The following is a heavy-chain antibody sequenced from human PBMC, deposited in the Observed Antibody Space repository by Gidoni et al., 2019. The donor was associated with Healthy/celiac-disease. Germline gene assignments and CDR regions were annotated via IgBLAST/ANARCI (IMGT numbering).Heavy chain of an antibody. D-gene: IGHD5-18*01. V-gene: IGHV3-23*01. Sequence: EVQLLESGGGLVQPGGSLRLSCAASGFTFSSYAMSWVRQAPGKGLEWVSAISGSCGSTYYADSVKGRFTISRDNSKNTLYLQMNSLRAEDTAVYDCAKDLRGYGFRWFDPWGQGTLVTVSS. CDR3: AKDLRGYGFRWFDP. CDR2: ISGSCGST. J-gene: IGHJ5*02. CDR1: GFTFSSYA.